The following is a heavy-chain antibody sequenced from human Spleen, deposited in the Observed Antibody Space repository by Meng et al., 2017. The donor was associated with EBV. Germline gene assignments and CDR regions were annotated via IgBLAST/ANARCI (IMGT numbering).Heavy chain of an antibody. D-gene: IGHD3-10*01. Sequence: VHLQGLGPGLVKPSGTLSLPCSVSGGSVSRGSHYWGWSRQLPGKGLEWIAYIYYSGNTNYNPSLRSRVTISVDTSKNQFSLKLKSVTAADTAVYYCARAQVRGVSAFDYWGQGTLVTVSS. CDR2: IYYSGNT. CDR3: ARAQVRGVSAFDY. CDR1: GGSVSRGSHY. V-gene: IGHV4-61*01. J-gene: IGHJ4*02.